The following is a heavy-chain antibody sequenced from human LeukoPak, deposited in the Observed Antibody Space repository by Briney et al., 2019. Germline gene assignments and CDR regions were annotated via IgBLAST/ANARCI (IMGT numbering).Heavy chain of an antibody. CDR2: INQDGSAK. CDR3: ARAASGSYPGYFDY. J-gene: IGHJ4*02. D-gene: IGHD1-26*01. Sequence: GGSLRLSCAASGFTFSSYWMSWVRQAPGKGLEWVANINQDGSAKYSVDSVKGRFTISRDNAKNSLYLQMNSLRAEDTAVYYCARAASGSYPGYFDYWGQGTLVTASS. CDR1: GFTFSSYW. V-gene: IGHV3-7*01.